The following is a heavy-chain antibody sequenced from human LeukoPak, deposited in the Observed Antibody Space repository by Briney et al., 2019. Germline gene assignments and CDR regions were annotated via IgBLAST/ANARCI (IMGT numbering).Heavy chain of an antibody. J-gene: IGHJ4*02. D-gene: IGHD3-22*01. CDR1: GFTFSDYY. CDR3: ARTYYYDSSDPFFDY. V-gene: IGHV3-11*04. Sequence: GGSLRLSCAASGFTFSDYYMSWIRQAPGKGLEWVSYISSSGSTIYYADSVKGRFTISRDNAENSLYLQMNSLRAEDTAVYYCARTYYYDSSDPFFDYWGQGTLVTVSS. CDR2: ISSSGSTI.